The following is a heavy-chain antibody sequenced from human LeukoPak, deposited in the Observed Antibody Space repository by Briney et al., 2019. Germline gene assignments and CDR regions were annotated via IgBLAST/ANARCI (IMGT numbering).Heavy chain of an antibody. D-gene: IGHD4-23*01. CDR1: GFTFSSYD. CDR2: IGTAGDT. CDR3: ARGSYGGYYYGMDV. Sequence: GGSLRLSCAAFGFTFSSYDMHWVRQATGKGLEWVSAIGTAGDTYYPGSVKGRFTISRENAKNSLYLQMNSLRAGVTAVFYCARGSYGGYYYGMDVWGQGTTVTVSS. V-gene: IGHV3-13*01. J-gene: IGHJ6*02.